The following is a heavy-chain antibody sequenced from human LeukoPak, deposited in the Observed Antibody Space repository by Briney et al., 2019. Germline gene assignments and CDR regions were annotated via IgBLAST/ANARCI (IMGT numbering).Heavy chain of an antibody. CDR2: INPNSGGT. Sequence: ASVKVSCKASGYTFTGYYMHWVRQAPGQGLEWKGWINPNSGGTNYAQKFQGRVTMTRDTSISTAYMELSRLRSDDTAVYYCARDRFRVVPAAIPDYWGQGTLVTVSS. CDR3: ARDRFRVVPAAIPDY. J-gene: IGHJ4*02. D-gene: IGHD2-2*02. V-gene: IGHV1-2*02. CDR1: GYTFTGYY.